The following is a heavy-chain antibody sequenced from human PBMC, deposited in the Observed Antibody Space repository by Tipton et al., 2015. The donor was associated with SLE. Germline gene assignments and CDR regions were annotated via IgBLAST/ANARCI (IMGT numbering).Heavy chain of an antibody. CDR2: IHSRGST. Sequence: TLSLTCTVSGVSVSSGGYYWDWLRQHPGKGLEWIGCIHSRGSTYYTPSLKSRLTMSGDTSNNQFSLQLSSVPAADTALYYCVSSGYPLGSFDVWGQGTMVTVT. CDR1: GVSVSSGGYY. D-gene: IGHD5-12*01. J-gene: IGHJ3*01. V-gene: IGHV4-31*03. CDR3: VSSGYPLGSFDV.